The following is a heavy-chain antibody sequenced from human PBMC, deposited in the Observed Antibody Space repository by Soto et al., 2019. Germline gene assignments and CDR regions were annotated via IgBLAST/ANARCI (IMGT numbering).Heavy chain of an antibody. CDR3: ARVSGPLGHDSSGYNDWFDP. Sequence: SGTLSLTCTVSGDSISSGDYYWSWIRQPPGKGLEWIGYIYYSGSTYYNPSLKSRVTISVDTSKNQFSLKLSSVTAADTAVYYCARVSGPLGHDSSGYNDWFDPWGQGTLVTVSS. D-gene: IGHD3-22*01. CDR1: GDSISSGDYY. J-gene: IGHJ5*02. V-gene: IGHV4-30-4*01. CDR2: IYYSGST.